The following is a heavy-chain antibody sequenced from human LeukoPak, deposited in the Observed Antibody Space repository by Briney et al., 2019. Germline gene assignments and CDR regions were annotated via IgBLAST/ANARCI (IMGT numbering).Heavy chain of an antibody. Sequence: GGSLRLSCAASGFTFSSYAMHWVRQDPGKGLEWVAVISNDGIHQFYADPVKGRFTISRDTSKNTVYLQMNNLRAEDTALYSCAKWSGDYPSYYLDYWGQGTLVTVSS. CDR2: ISNDGIHQ. V-gene: IGHV3-30*18. CDR3: AKWSGDYPSYYLDY. D-gene: IGHD4-17*01. J-gene: IGHJ4*02. CDR1: GFTFSSYA.